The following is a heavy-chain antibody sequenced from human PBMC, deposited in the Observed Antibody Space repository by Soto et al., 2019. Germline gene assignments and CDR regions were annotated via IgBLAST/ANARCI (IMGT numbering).Heavy chain of an antibody. CDR3: AKRQLSGGPFHT. CDR1: GFTFPSYV. J-gene: IGHJ3*02. CDR2: ITGSGDDT. D-gene: IGHD1-1*01. V-gene: IGHV3-23*01. Sequence: EVQLLVSGGGLVQPGGSLRLTCAASGFTFPSYVMSWARQAPGKGLEWVSTITGSGDDTYYADSVRGRFTISRDNSKSTLYMDMHSLRAEDTAVYYFAKRQLSGGPFHTWGQGTMVTVSS.